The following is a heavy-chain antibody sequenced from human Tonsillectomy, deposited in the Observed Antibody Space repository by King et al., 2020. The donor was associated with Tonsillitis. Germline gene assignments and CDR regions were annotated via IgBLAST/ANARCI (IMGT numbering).Heavy chain of an antibody. D-gene: IGHD3-9*01. Sequence: VQLVESGGGLVQPGGSLRLSCAGSGFTFSRYFMTWVRQAPGKGLEWVANIKEDGSEKYYVDSVKGRFTISRDNAKNSLYLQMNSLRAEDTAVYYCARVGLRHFAWNDYWGQGTLVTVSS. CDR1: GFTFSRYF. V-gene: IGHV3-7*01. CDR3: ARVGLRHFAWNDY. J-gene: IGHJ4*02. CDR2: IKEDGSEK.